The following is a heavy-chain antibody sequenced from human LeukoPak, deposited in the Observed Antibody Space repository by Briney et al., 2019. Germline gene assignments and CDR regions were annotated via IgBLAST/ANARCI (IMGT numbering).Heavy chain of an antibody. Sequence: ASVKVSCKVSGKTLSDLSIHWLRQPPGKGLEWLGGSDPEDGERIYAQMFQGRVTMTEDTSIDTAYMELSSPRSEDTAVYYCVTGFTTMAVDYFDYWGQGTPVTVSP. J-gene: IGHJ4*02. CDR3: VTGFTTMAVDYFDY. CDR1: GKTLSDLS. V-gene: IGHV1-24*01. CDR2: SDPEDGER. D-gene: IGHD5-18*01.